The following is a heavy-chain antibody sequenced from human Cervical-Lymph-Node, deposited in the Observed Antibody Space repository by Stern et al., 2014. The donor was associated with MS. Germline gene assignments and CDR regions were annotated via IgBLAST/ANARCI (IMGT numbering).Heavy chain of an antibody. CDR3: ARGDSRFLPSRPTYYFEY. Sequence: EVQLVESGGGLVQPGGSLRLSCAASGFTFSNFWMHWVRQAPGRGLGWVSHINSDGSSANYADSVKGRFTISRDNAKNTLYLQMNSLRVEDKAVYYCARGDSRFLPSRPTYYFEYWGQGALVTVSS. V-gene: IGHV3-74*01. CDR2: INSDGSSA. J-gene: IGHJ4*02. CDR1: GFTFSNFW. D-gene: IGHD2/OR15-2a*01.